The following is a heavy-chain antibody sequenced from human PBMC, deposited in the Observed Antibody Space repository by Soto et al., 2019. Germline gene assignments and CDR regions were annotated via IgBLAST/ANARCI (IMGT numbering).Heavy chain of an antibody. CDR3: AKQFSGWSYYFDY. J-gene: IGHJ4*02. D-gene: IGHD6-19*01. CDR2: ISYDGSTR. CDR1: GFTFSTNA. V-gene: IGHV3-30-3*02. Sequence: QVQLVESGGGVVQPGRSLRLSCAASGFTFSTNAMHWVRQAPGKGLEWVAVISYDGSTRYYADSMKGRFTTSRGNSKNALYLQMTALRAEDTAVYYCAKQFSGWSYYFDYWGQGALVTVPP.